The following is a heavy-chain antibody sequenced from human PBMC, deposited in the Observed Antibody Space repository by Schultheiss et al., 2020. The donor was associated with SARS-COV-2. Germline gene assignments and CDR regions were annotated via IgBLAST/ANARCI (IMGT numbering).Heavy chain of an antibody. CDR1: GFTFSSYW. J-gene: IGHJ4*02. D-gene: IGHD3-10*01. CDR3: ARGGGYGSGSHFDY. V-gene: IGHV3-66*01. Sequence: GGSLRLSCAASGFTFSSYWMSWVRQAPGKGLEWVSVIYSGGSTYYADSVKGRFTISRDNSKNTLYLQMNSLRAEDTAVYYCARGGGYGSGSHFDYWGQGTLVTVSS. CDR2: IYSGGST.